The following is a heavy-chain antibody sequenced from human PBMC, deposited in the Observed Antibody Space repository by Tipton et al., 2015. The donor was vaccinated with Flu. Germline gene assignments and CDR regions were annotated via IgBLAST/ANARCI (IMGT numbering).Heavy chain of an antibody. CDR1: GDSMRSDYF. Sequence: GLVKPSETLSLTCTVSGDSMRSDYFWGWIRQAPGKGLEWIGNIHYSGSPHYNPSLKSRVTISVDTSKNQFSLRLSSVTAADTAVYYCARCDLTSSTWYPYGMDVWGQGTTVTVSS. CDR3: ARCDLTSSTWYPYGMDV. J-gene: IGHJ6*02. D-gene: IGHD6-13*01. CDR2: IHYSGSP. V-gene: IGHV4-38-2*02.